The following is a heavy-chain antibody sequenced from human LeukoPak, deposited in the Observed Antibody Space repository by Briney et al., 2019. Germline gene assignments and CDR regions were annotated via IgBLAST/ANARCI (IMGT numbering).Heavy chain of an antibody. J-gene: IGHJ4*02. D-gene: IGHD3-22*01. CDR1: GYTFTGYY. CDR2: INPNSGGT. CDR3: ARGPHYYDPPDY. Sequence: ASVKVSCKASGYTFTGYYMYWVRQAPGQGLEWVGWINPNSGGTNYAQKFQGRVTMTRDTSISTAYMELRRLGSDDTAVYYCARGPHYYDPPDYWGQGTLVTVSS. V-gene: IGHV1-2*02.